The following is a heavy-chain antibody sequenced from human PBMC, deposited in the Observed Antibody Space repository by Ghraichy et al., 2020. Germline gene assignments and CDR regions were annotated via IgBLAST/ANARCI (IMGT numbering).Heavy chain of an antibody. V-gene: IGHV1-18*01. CDR1: GYTFTSYG. J-gene: IGHJ4*02. D-gene: IGHD6-13*01. CDR2: ISAYNGNT. Sequence: ASVKVSCKASGYTFTSYGISWVRQAPGQGLEWMGWISAYNGNTNYAQKLQGRVTMTTDTSTSTAYMELRSLRSDDTAVYYCARDLGYSSSWYSSYYWGQGTLVTVSS. CDR3: ARDLGYSSSWYSSYY.